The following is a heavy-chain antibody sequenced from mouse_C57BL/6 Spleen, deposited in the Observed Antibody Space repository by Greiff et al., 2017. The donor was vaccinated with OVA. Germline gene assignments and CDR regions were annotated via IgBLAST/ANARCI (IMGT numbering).Heavy chain of an antibody. CDR1: GFTFSSYA. V-gene: IGHV5-4*01. CDR2: ISDGGSYT. D-gene: IGHD2-3*01. Sequence: EVQGVESGGGLVKPGGSLKLSCAASGFTFSSYAMSWVRQTPEKRLEWVATISDGGSYTYYPDNVKGRFTISRDNAKNNLYLQMSHLKSEDTAMYYCARDHDQNYFDYWGQGTTLTVSS. J-gene: IGHJ2*01. CDR3: ARDHDQNYFDY.